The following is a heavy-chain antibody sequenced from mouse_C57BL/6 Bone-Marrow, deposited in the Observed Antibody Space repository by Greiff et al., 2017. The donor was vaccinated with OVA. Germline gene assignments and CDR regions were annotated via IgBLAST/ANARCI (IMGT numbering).Heavy chain of an antibody. D-gene: IGHD1-1*02. Sequence: QVQLQQSGAELARPGASVKMSCKASGYTFTSYTMHWVKQRPGQGLEWIGYINPSSGYTKYNQKFKDKATLTADKSSSTAYVELSSLTSEDSAVYYCARSGGKGGDYFDNGGQGTTLTVSS. CDR2: INPSSGYT. V-gene: IGHV1-4*01. J-gene: IGHJ2*01. CDR1: GYTFTSYT. CDR3: ARSGGKGGDYFDN.